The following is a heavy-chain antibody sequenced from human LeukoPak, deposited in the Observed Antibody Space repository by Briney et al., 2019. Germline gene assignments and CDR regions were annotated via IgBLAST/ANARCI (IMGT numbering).Heavy chain of an antibody. CDR3: AKDGYNYDSSGHFDY. CDR1: GFTFSLFA. D-gene: IGHD3-22*01. J-gene: IGHJ4*02. CDR2: ISGSGGAT. V-gene: IGHV3-23*01. Sequence: GGSLRLSCAASGFTFSLFAMHWVRQGPGKGLEWVSTISGSGGATYHADADSVKGRFTISRDNSKNALYLQINNLRAEDTAVYYCAKDGYNYDSSGHFDYWGQGTLVTVSS.